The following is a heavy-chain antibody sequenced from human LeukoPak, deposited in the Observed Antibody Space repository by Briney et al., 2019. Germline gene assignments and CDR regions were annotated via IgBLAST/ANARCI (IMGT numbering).Heavy chain of an antibody. CDR2: FDPEDGET. D-gene: IGHD3-10*01. J-gene: IGHJ4*02. CDR1: GYTLTELS. CDR3: ATRTPYGSGSYAVVY. Sequence: VASVKVSCKVSGYTLTELSMHWVRQAPGKGLEWMGGFDPEDGETIYAQKFQGRVTMTEDTSTDTAYMELSSLRSEDTAVYYCATRTPYGSGSYAVVYWGQGTLVTVSS. V-gene: IGHV1-24*01.